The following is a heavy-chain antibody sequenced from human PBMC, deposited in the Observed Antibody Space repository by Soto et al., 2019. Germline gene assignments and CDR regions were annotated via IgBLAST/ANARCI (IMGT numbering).Heavy chain of an antibody. Sequence: VQLVESGGGVVQPGRSLRLSCAASGFPFATHGMHWVRQAPGRGLEWVAAISYDGANKYYADSVKGRFTISKDNSKNALYLQVDSLRVEDTAVYFCAKDRIIGIPTGLSNHFDSWGQGTLVTVSA. CDR2: ISYDGANK. CDR3: AKDRIIGIPTGLSNHFDS. J-gene: IGHJ4*02. D-gene: IGHD3-16*02. CDR1: GFPFATHG. V-gene: IGHV3-30*18.